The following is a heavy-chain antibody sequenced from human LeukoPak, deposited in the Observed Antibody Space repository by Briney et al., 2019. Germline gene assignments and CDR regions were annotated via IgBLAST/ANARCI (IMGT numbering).Heavy chain of an antibody. V-gene: IGHV3-23*01. CDR1: GVTFSIYA. D-gene: IGHD3-9*01. Sequence: GSLRHSSAHSGVTFSIYAMCSGREGPRKGREWGSPISGRGDITYYAQSVEGRFTISIHNSKNKLYLQMNSLRDEDTAVYYCAKVGFDWLSIERFDYWGQGTLVTVSS. CDR2: ISGRGDIT. J-gene: IGHJ4*02. CDR3: AKVGFDWLSIERFDY.